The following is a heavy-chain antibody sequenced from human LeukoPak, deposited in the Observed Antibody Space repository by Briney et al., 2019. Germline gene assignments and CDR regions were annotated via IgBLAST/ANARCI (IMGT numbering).Heavy chain of an antibody. J-gene: IGHJ5*02. CDR1: GGSISSYY. CDR2: IYYSGST. CDR3: ARERYCSGGSCYSNWFDP. Sequence: SETLSLNCTVSGGSISSYYWSWIRQPPGHGLGSIGYIYYSGSTNYNPSLKSRVTISVDTSKNQFSLKLSSVTAADTAVYYCARERYCSGGSCYSNWFDPWGQGTLVTVSS. V-gene: IGHV4-59*01. D-gene: IGHD2-15*01.